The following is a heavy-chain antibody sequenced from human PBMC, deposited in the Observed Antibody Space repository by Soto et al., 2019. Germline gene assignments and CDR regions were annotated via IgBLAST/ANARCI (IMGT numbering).Heavy chain of an antibody. J-gene: IGHJ4*02. CDR3: ASVRYCSGGSCYSMYY. V-gene: IGHV1-8*01. D-gene: IGHD2-15*01. Sequence: QVPLVQSGSEVKKPGASVKVSCKPSGYTFTSYDINWARQATGQGLEWMRWTNPNSGTTGHAQKFQGRVTMTGNTSRCTGYVELSSLRSEDTAVYYCASVRYCSGGSCYSMYYWGRGTMVIVS. CDR1: GYTFTSYD. CDR2: TNPNSGTT.